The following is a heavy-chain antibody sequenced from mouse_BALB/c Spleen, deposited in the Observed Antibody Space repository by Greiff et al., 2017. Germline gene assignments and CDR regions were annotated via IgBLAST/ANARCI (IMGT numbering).Heavy chain of an antibody. CDR1: GYTFTSYY. CDR3: ARDYGYFDY. V-gene: IGHV1S56*01. D-gene: IGHD1-1*01. CDR2: IYPGNVNT. J-gene: IGHJ2*01. Sequence: VKLQESGPELVKPGASVRISCKASGYTFTSYYIHWVKQRPGQGLEWIGWIYPGNVNTKYNEKFKGKATLTADKSSSTAYMQLSSLTSEDSAVYFCARDYGYFDYWGQGTTLTVSS.